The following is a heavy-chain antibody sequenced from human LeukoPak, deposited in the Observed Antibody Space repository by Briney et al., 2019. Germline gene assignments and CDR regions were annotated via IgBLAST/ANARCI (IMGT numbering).Heavy chain of an antibody. Sequence: PGGSLRLSCAASGFTFSSYAMSWVRQAPGKGLEWVSAISGSGGSTYYADSVKGRFTISRDNSKNTLYLQMNSLRAEDTAVYYCARSRSSYYYDSSGYYKAYWGQGTLVTVSS. CDR3: ARSRSSYYYDSSGYYKAY. CDR1: GFTFSSYA. CDR2: ISGSGGST. D-gene: IGHD3-22*01. V-gene: IGHV3-23*01. J-gene: IGHJ4*02.